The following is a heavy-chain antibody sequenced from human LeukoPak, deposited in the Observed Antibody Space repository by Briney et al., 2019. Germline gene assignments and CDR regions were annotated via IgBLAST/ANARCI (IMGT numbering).Heavy chain of an antibody. V-gene: IGHV3-49*03. CDR2: IRSSGTT. Sequence: GRSLSLSCTTSGFTFGTYTMHWFRQAPGGGLQWIGFIRSSGTTQYAASVKGRFTISRDDSKSIAYLQMNSLKTEDTAVYYCTRDRFYVWFDPWGQGTLVTVSS. CDR1: GFTFGTYT. J-gene: IGHJ5*02. CDR3: TRDRFYVWFDP. D-gene: IGHD3-16*01.